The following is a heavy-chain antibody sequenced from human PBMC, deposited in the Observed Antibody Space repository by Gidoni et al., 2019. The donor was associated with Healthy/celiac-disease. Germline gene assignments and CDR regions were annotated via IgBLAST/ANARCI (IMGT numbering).Heavy chain of an antibody. Sequence: EVQLVQSGAEVKKPGESLRLPCEGSGYSFTSYWFSWVRQMPGKGLEWMGRIDPCDSYTNYSPSFQGHVTISADKSISTAYLQWSSLKASDTAMYYCARRPLYYYDSSGYSDAFDIWGQGTMVTVSS. J-gene: IGHJ3*02. CDR3: ARRPLYYYDSSGYSDAFDI. V-gene: IGHV5-10-1*03. D-gene: IGHD3-22*01. CDR2: IDPCDSYT. CDR1: GYSFTSYW.